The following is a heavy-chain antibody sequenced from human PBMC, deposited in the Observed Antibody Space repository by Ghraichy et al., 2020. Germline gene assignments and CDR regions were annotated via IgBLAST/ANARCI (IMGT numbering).Heavy chain of an antibody. J-gene: IGHJ4*02. CDR1: GFTFSSYG. CDR2: IWYDGSNK. V-gene: IGHV3-33*01. CDR3: ARDITMIVVAPGY. D-gene: IGHD3-22*01. Sequence: GGSLRLSCAASGFTFSSYGMHWVRQAPGKGLEWVAVIWYDGSNKYYADSVKGRFTISRDNSKNTLYLQMNSLRAEDTAVYYCARDITMIVVAPGYWGQGTLVTVS.